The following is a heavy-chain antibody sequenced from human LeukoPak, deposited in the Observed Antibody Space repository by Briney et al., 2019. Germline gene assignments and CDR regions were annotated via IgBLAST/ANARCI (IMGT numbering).Heavy chain of an antibody. J-gene: IGHJ1*01. V-gene: IGHV4-59*01. D-gene: IGHD6-13*01. CDR3: ARGVADIAAAGIGAEYFQH. CDR1: GGSISSYY. Sequence: SETLSLTCTVSGGSISSYYWSWLRQPPGKGLEWVGYIYYSGSTNYNPSLKSRVTISVDTSKNQFSLKLSSVTAADTAVYYCARGVADIAAAGIGAEYFQHWGQGTLVTVSS. CDR2: IYYSGST.